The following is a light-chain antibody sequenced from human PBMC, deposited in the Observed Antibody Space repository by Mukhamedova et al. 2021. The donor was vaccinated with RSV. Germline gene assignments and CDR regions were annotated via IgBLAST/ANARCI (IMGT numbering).Light chain of an antibody. J-gene: IGKJ2*01. Sequence: SLLDSDDGNTYLDWYLQKPGQSPQLLIYTLSNRASGVPDRFSGSGSGTDFTLKISRVEAEDVGVYYCMQRIEFPYTFGQGTKLE. V-gene: IGKV2-40*01. CDR3: MQRIEFPYT. CDR1: SLLDSDDGNTY. CDR2: TLS.